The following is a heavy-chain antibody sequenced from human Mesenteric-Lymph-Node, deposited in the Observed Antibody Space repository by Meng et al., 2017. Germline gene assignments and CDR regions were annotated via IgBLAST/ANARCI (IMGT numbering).Heavy chain of an antibody. CDR1: GYTFTSYA. J-gene: IGHJ6*02. D-gene: IGHD6-6*01. CDR2: INTNTGNP. CDR3: ARVPVHSSSSGLGYYYGMDV. V-gene: IGHV7-4-1*02. Sequence: QVQLVQAGSELKKPGASVKVSCKASGYTFTSYAMNWVRQAAGQGLEWMGWINTNTGNPTYAQGFTGRFVFSLDTSVSTAYLQISSLKAEDTAVYYCARVPVHSSSSGLGYYYGMDVWGQGTTVTVSS.